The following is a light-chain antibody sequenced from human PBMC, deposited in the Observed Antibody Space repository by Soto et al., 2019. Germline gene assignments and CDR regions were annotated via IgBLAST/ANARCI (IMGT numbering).Light chain of an antibody. J-gene: IGKJ1*01. CDR2: AAS. Sequence: EIVLTQSPGTLSLSPGERATLSCRASQSVSNNYLAWYQQKPDQAPRLLIYAASNRATGIPDRFSGSGSGTDFTLTISRLEPEDVAVYYCQQYGSSGTFGPGTKVEIK. CDR1: QSVSNNY. V-gene: IGKV3-20*01. CDR3: QQYGSSGT.